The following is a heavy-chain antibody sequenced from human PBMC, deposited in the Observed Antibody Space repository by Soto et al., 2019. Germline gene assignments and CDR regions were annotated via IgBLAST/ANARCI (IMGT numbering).Heavy chain of an antibody. J-gene: IGHJ6*02. Sequence: ASVKVPCKASGGTFSSYAISWVRQAPGQGLEWMGGIIPIFGTANYAQKFQGRVTITADESTSTAYMELSSLRSEDTAVYYCARLVFYDSSGYYYYYYGMDVWGQGTTVTVSS. V-gene: IGHV1-69*13. CDR2: IIPIFGTA. CDR3: ARLVFYDSSGYYYYYYGMDV. CDR1: GGTFSSYA. D-gene: IGHD3-22*01.